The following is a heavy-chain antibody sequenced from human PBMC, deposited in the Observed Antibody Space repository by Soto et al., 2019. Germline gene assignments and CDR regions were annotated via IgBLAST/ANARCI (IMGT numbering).Heavy chain of an antibody. CDR2: ISGSGGST. D-gene: IGHD2-2*01. CDR1: GFTFSSYA. Sequence: GGSLRLSCAASGFTFSSYAMSWVRQAPGKGLEWVSAISGSGGSTYYADSVKGRFTISRDNSKNTLYLQMNSLRAEDTAVYYCARTWVVVPAASLGEFDYWGQGTLVTVSS. J-gene: IGHJ4*02. CDR3: ARTWVVVPAASLGEFDY. V-gene: IGHV3-23*01.